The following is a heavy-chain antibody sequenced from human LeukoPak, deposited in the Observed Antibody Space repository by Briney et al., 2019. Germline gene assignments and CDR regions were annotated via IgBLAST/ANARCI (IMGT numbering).Heavy chain of an antibody. CDR3: ARDYSIQLWLQANYYYMDV. J-gene: IGHJ6*03. D-gene: IGHD5-18*01. CDR1: GFTFSTST. V-gene: IGHV3-7*01. CDR2: INQHGGDI. Sequence: PGGSLRLSCEASGFTFSTSTMHWVRQAPGKGLEWVANINQHGGDIHYVDSVKGRFTISRDNAKNSVYLQMNSLRAEDTAVYYCARDYSIQLWLQANYYYMDVWGKGTTVTVSS.